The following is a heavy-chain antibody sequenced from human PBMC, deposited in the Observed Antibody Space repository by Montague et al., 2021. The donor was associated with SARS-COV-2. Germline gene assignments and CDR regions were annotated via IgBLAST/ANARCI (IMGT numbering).Heavy chain of an antibody. CDR3: ARKTSRGLTIFGVVTASYCFDY. D-gene: IGHD3-3*01. CDR2: IYYSGST. CDR1: GGSISSSSYF. J-gene: IGHJ4*02. Sequence: SETLSLTCTASGGSISSSSYFWGWIHQPPGKGLEWIGSIYYSGSTYYXXXLKSRVTISVDTPKNQFSLKLSSVTAADTAVFYCARKTSRGLTIFGVVTASYCFDYWGQGTLVTVSS. V-gene: IGHV4-39*01.